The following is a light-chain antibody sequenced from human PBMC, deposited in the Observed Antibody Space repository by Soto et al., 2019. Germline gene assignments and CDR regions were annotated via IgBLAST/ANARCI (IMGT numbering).Light chain of an antibody. Sequence: QSALTQPPSASGSRGQSVTISCTGTSVDINYLSWFQQHPGKAPKLIICEVTKRPSGVPDRFSGSKSGNTASLTVSGLQDDDEADYYCSSYAGRDIWVFGGGTKLTVL. J-gene: IGLJ3*02. CDR2: EVT. V-gene: IGLV2-8*01. CDR3: SSYAGRDIWV. CDR1: SVDINY.